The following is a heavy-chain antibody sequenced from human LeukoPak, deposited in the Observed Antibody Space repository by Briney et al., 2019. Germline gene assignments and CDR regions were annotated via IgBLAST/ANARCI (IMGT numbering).Heavy chain of an antibody. D-gene: IGHD1-1*01. CDR2: IYTSGST. CDR3: ARAVTSPGGGVDY. J-gene: IGHJ4*02. V-gene: IGHV4-4*07. Sequence: SETLSLTCTVSGGSISSYYWSWIRQPAGKGLKWIGRIYTSGSTNYNPSLKSRVTISVDTSKNQFSLKLSSVTVADTAVYYCARAVTSPGGGVDYWGQGTLVAVSS. CDR1: GGSISSYY.